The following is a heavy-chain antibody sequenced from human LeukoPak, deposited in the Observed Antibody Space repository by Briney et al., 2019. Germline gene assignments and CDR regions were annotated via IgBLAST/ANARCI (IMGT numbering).Heavy chain of an antibody. V-gene: IGHV4-39*07. D-gene: IGHD2-2*01. CDR1: GSSISSGDHY. CDR3: ARDVFVVVPAAMLDYYYGMDV. J-gene: IGHJ6*02. CDR2: IYYSGST. Sequence: PSETLSLTCSVSGSSISSGDHYWTWVRQPPGKGLEWIGSIYYSGSTYYNPSLKSRVTISVDTSKNQFSLKLSSVTAADTAVYYCARDVFVVVPAAMLDYYYGMDVWGQGTTVTVSS.